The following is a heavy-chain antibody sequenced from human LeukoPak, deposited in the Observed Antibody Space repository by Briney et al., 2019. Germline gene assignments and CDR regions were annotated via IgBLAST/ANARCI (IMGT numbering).Heavy chain of an antibody. CDR3: RTGTWEDY. J-gene: IGHJ4*02. V-gene: IGHV1-18*01. Sequence: GASVKVSCKASGYTFTSYGISWVRQAPGQGLEWMGWISAYNGNTNYAQKFQGRVTMTRDMSTSTVYMELSSLRSEDTAVYYCRTGTWEDYWGQGTLVTVSS. CDR1: GYTFTSYG. D-gene: IGHD1-1*01. CDR2: ISAYNGNT.